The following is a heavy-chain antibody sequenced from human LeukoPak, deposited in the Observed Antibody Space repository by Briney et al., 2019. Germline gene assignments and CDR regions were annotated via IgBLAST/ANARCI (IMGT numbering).Heavy chain of an antibody. CDR3: SRGPRFDP. CDR1: GYSFNIYE. Sequence: ASVKVSCKTSGYSFNIYEINWVRQATGQGLEWMGWVNPNSGDTDYAQKFQGRLTMTRNTSISTAYMELSGLRLEDTAVYSCSRGPRFDPWGQGTQVTVSS. J-gene: IGHJ5*02. V-gene: IGHV1-8*01. CDR2: VNPNSGDT.